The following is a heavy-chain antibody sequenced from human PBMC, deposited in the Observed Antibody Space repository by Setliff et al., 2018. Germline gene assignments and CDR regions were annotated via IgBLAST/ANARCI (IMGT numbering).Heavy chain of an antibody. Sequence: SETLSLTCAVYGGSFSGYYRSWIRQPPGKGLEWIGEINHSGSTNYNPPLKSRVTISVDTSKNQFSLKLTSVTAADTAVYYCARDRQYCTSLSCLNSYFYYYAMDFWGQGTTVTVSS. D-gene: IGHD2-8*01. J-gene: IGHJ6*02. V-gene: IGHV4-34*01. CDR3: ARDRQYCTSLSCLNSYFYYYAMDF. CDR2: INHSGST. CDR1: GGSFSGYY.